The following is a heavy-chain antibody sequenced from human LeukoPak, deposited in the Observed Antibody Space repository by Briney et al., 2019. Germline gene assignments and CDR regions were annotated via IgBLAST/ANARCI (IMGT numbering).Heavy chain of an antibody. J-gene: IGHJ6*03. CDR3: AFSRYSLQGSYYYMDV. D-gene: IGHD2-15*01. CDR1: GYTFTSYG. Sequence: ASVKLSCKASGYTFTSYGISWVRHAPGQGLEGMGWISAYNGNTNYAQKLQGGVTMTTDTSTSTAYMELRSLRSDDTAVYYCAFSRYSLQGSYYYMDVWGKGTTVTVSS. V-gene: IGHV1-18*01. CDR2: ISAYNGNT.